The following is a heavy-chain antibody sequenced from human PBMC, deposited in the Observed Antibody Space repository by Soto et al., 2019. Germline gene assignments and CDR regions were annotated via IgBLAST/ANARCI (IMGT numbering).Heavy chain of an antibody. CDR1: GGPISSGGYY. CDR3: ARTGSSGYYSGMDV. J-gene: IGHJ6*02. CDR2: IYYSGST. V-gene: IGHV4-31*03. Sequence: QVQLQESGPGLVKPSQTLSLTCTVSGGPISSGGYYWSWVRQHPGKGLEWIGYIYYSGSTYYNPSLNSRVTISVDTSNNQFSLKLSSVTAADTAVYYCARTGSSGYYSGMDVWGQGTTVTVSS. D-gene: IGHD3-22*01.